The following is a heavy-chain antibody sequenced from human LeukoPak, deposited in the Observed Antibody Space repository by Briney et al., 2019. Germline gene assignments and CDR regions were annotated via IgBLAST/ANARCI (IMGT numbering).Heavy chain of an antibody. CDR1: GFTFSSYW. CDR3: AKDEGSRCGGDCPLDY. V-gene: IGHV3-30*18. D-gene: IGHD2-21*02. J-gene: IGHJ4*02. CDR2: IGYDGKNI. Sequence: GGSLRLSCAASGFTFSSYWMHWVRQAPGKGLEWVAVIGYDGKNIQYVDSVKGRFIISRDNSKKTLYLQVNSLRAEDTAVYYCAKDEGSRCGGDCPLDYWGQGTLVTVSS.